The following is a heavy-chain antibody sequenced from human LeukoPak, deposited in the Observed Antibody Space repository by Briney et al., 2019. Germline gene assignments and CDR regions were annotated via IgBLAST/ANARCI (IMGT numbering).Heavy chain of an antibody. CDR3: AKDSRYFDWLRNPMGDY. D-gene: IGHD3-9*01. J-gene: IGHJ4*02. CDR1: GVTFSSYV. CDR2: ISDSGGST. Sequence: GGSLRLSCEASGVTFSSYVMSWVRQAPGKGLEWVSAISDSGGSTYYADSVKGRFTISRDNSKNTLYLQMNSLRAEDTAVYYCAKDSRYFDWLRNPMGDYWGQGTLVTVSS. V-gene: IGHV3-23*01.